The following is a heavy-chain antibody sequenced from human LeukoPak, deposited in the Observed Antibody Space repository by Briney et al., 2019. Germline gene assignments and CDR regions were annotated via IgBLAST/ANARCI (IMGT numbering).Heavy chain of an antibody. CDR3: ARGRDGYNLDYYGMDV. J-gene: IGHJ6*02. CDR2: ISSSSSYI. D-gene: IGHD5-24*01. V-gene: IGHV3-21*04. CDR1: GFTFSSYS. Sequence: PGGSLRLSCAASGFTFSSYSMNWVRQAPGKGLEWVSSISSSSSYIYYADSVKGRFTISRDNAKNSLYLQMNSLRAEDTAVYYCARGRDGYNLDYYGMDVWGQGTTVTVSS.